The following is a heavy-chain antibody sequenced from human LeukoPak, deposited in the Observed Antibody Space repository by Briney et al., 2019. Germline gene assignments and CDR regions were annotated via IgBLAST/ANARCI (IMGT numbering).Heavy chain of an antibody. Sequence: AASVKVSCKASGGTFSSYAISWVRQAPGQGLEWMGCVNPNSGDTNYAQKFQGSVTMTRDTSISTVYMELSRLRSDDTAVYYCARASGSYWWFDSWGQGTLVTVSS. CDR1: GGTFSSYA. CDR3: ARASGSYWWFDS. V-gene: IGHV1-2*02. J-gene: IGHJ5*01. CDR2: VNPNSGDT. D-gene: IGHD1-26*01.